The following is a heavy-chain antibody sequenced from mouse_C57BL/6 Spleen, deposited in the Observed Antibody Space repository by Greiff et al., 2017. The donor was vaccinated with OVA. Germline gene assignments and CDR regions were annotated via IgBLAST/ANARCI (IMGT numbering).Heavy chain of an antibody. J-gene: IGHJ3*01. Sequence: VQLQQSGAELVRPGASVKLSCTASGFNIKDDYMHWVKQRPEQGLEWIGWIDPENVDTEYASKFQGKATITADTASNTAYLQLSSLTSEDTAVYYCTTGAYYGSREFAYWGQGTLVTVSA. CDR2: IDPENVDT. CDR1: GFNIKDDY. D-gene: IGHD1-1*01. CDR3: TTGAYYGSREFAY. V-gene: IGHV14-4*01.